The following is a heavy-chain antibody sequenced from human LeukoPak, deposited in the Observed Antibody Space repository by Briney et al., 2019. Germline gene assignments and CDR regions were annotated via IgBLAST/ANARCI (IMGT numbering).Heavy chain of an antibody. Sequence: RGESLMISCKGSGYSFTSYWIGWVRQMPGKGLEWMGIIYPGDSDTRYSPSFQGQVTISADKSISTAYLQWSSLKASDTAMYYCARARSGYGGYGPFDYWGQGTLVTVSS. CDR3: ARARSGYGGYGPFDY. V-gene: IGHV5-51*01. D-gene: IGHD5-12*01. CDR2: IYPGDSDT. CDR1: GYSFTSYW. J-gene: IGHJ4*02.